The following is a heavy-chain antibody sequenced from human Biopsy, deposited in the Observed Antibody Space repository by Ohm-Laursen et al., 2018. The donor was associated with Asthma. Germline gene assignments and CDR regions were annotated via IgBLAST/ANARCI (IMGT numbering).Heavy chain of an antibody. V-gene: IGHV4-39*01. CDR3: VRHQYSSSWSTFDY. D-gene: IGHD3-22*01. J-gene: IGHJ4*02. CDR1: GGSITSSSYY. CDR2: MYHSGSP. Sequence: SQTLSLTCTVSGGSITSSSYYWGWIRQPPGKGMEWIGSMYHSGSPYYHPSLKSRATISVDTWKNQLSLKMSSVTAADTAVYFCVRHQYSSSWSTFDYWGQGALVTVSS.